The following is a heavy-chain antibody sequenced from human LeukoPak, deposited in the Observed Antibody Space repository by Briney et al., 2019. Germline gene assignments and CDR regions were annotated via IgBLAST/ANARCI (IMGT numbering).Heavy chain of an antibody. D-gene: IGHD6-13*01. J-gene: IGHJ6*03. V-gene: IGHV1-8*02. CDR1: GYTFTGYY. CDR2: INPNSGDT. Sequence: ASVKVSCKASGYTFTGYYMHWVRQAPGQGLEWIGWINPNSGDTGYAQKFQGRVTMTRNASISTTYMELSSLRSEDTAVYYCARGPEYSSSWFGRFNYYYYMDVWGKGTTVTVSS. CDR3: ARGPEYSSSWFGRFNYYYYMDV.